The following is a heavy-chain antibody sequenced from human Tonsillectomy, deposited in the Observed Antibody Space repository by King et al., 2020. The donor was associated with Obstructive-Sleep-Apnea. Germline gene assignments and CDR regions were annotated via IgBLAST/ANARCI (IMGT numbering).Heavy chain of an antibody. CDR1: GGSIRSYH. J-gene: IGHJ5*02. Sequence: VQLQESGPGLVKPSETLYLTCSVSGGSIRSYHWTWIRQPPGKGLEWIGYIDFSGSTTYNPSLKSRVTISVDTSKNQFSLKLSSVTAADTAVYYCARVGVDYDILTGHNRHRDWFDPWGQGTLVTVSS. CDR2: IDFSGST. CDR3: ARVGVDYDILTGHNRHRDWFDP. D-gene: IGHD3-9*01. V-gene: IGHV4-59*01.